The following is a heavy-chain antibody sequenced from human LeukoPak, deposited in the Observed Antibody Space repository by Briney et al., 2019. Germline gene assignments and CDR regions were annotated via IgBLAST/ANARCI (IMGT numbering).Heavy chain of an antibody. CDR1: GGSISSSSW. CDR2: IYPSGST. J-gene: IGHJ4*02. V-gene: IGHV4-4*02. Sequence: SGTLSLTCAVSGGSISSSSWWIWVRQPPGKGLEWIGEIYPSGSTSYSPSLKSRVIISVDKSKNQFSLKLSSVTAADTAVYYCARSGSGTYYPDYWGQGTLVTVSS. CDR3: ARSGSGTYYPDY. D-gene: IGHD3-10*01.